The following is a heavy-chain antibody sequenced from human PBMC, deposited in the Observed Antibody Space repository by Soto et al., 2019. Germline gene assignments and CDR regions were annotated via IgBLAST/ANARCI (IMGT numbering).Heavy chain of an antibody. CDR1: GFTFSSYD. Sequence: PGGSLRLSCAASGFTFSSYDMHWVRQATGKGLEWVSAIGTAGDTYYPGSVKGRFTISRENAKNSLYLQMNSLRAGDTAVYYCARARFPYGMDVWGQGTTVTVSS. CDR3: ARARFPYGMDV. V-gene: IGHV3-13*01. CDR2: IGTAGDT. D-gene: IGHD3-16*01. J-gene: IGHJ6*02.